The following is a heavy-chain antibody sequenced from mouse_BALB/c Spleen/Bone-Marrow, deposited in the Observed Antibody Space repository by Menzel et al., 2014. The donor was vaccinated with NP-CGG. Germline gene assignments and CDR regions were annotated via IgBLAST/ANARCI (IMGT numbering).Heavy chain of an antibody. Sequence: EVMLVESGGGLVQPGGSLKLSCATSGFTFSDYYMYWVRQTPEKRLEWVAYISNGGGSTYYPDTVKGRFTISRDNAKNTLYLQMSRLKSEDTAMYYCARRGWYYAMDYWGQGTSVTVS. CDR1: GFTFSDYY. CDR3: ARRGWYYAMDY. V-gene: IGHV5-12*02. CDR2: ISNGGGST. J-gene: IGHJ4*01. D-gene: IGHD2-3*01.